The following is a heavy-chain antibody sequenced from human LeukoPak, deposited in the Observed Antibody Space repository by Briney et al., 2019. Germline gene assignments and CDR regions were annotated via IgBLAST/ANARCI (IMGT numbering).Heavy chain of an antibody. CDR3: ARGHRYYDILTGFRGYYMDV. CDR2: TDHGGSA. D-gene: IGHD3-9*01. CDR1: GGSFSGYY. Sequence: SETLSLTCAVYGGSFSGYYWNWVRQPPGKGLEWIGETDHGGSAKYNPSLKSRATISVDTSKNQFSLKLSSVTAADTAVYYCARGHRYYDILTGFRGYYMDVWGKGTTVTVSS. V-gene: IGHV4-34*01. J-gene: IGHJ6*03.